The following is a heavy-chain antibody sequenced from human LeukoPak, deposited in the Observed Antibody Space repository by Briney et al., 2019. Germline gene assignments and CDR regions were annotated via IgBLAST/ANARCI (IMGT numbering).Heavy chain of an antibody. D-gene: IGHD4-17*01. CDR1: GFTFSSYS. Sequence: PGGSLRLSCAASGFTFSSYSMNWVRQAPGKGLEWVSSISSTSSYMYYADSVKGRFTISRDNAKNSLYLQMNSLRAEDTSVYYCARDTNGDGWFDPWGQGTLVTVSS. CDR2: ISSTSSYM. CDR3: ARDTNGDGWFDP. V-gene: IGHV3-21*01. J-gene: IGHJ5*02.